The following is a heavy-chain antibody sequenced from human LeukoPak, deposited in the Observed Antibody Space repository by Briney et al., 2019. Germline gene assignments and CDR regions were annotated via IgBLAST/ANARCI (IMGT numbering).Heavy chain of an antibody. CDR2: MSGDGVHI. Sequence: PGRSLRLSCAASGFTFNIYGIHWVRQAPGKGLEWVTLMSGDGVHIYYAESVKGRFTISRDNSRNTLYLQMNSLRAEDTAVYYCAKAAVYSRSWTPFDDWGQGTLVTVSS. J-gene: IGHJ4*02. CDR3: AKAAVYSRSWTPFDD. CDR1: GFTFNIYG. D-gene: IGHD6-13*01. V-gene: IGHV3-30*18.